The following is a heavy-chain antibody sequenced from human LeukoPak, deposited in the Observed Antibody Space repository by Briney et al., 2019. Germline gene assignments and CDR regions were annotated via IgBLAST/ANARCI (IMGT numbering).Heavy chain of an antibody. J-gene: IGHJ4*02. D-gene: IGHD6-13*01. Sequence: PSETLSLTCTVSGGSISSSSYYWGWIRQPPGKGLEWIGSIYYSGSTYYNPSLKSRVTISVDTSKNQFSLKLSSVTAADTAVYYCARAETAAAGTPVDYWGQGTLVTVSS. V-gene: IGHV4-39*07. CDR1: GGSISSSSYY. CDR2: IYYSGST. CDR3: ARAETAAAGTPVDY.